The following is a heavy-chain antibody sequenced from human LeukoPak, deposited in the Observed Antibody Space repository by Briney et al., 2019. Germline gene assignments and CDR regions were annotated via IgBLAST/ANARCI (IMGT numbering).Heavy chain of an antibody. CDR3: ARFFESAQSHIVVVPADAFDI. CDR1: GGSISSGDYY. D-gene: IGHD2-2*01. Sequence: SETLSLTCTVSGGSISSGDYYWSWIRQPPGKGLEWIGYIYYSGSTYYSPSLKSRVTISVDTSKNQFSLKLSSVTAADTAVYYCARFFESAQSHIVVVPADAFDIWGQGTMVTVSS. CDR2: IYYSGST. V-gene: IGHV4-30-4*01. J-gene: IGHJ3*02.